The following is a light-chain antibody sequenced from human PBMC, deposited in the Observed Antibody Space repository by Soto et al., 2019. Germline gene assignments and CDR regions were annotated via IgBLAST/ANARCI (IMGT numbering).Light chain of an antibody. V-gene: IGLV8-61*01. CDR2: NTD. Sequence: QTVVTQEPSFSVSPGGTVTFTCGLSSGSVSTSYYPSWYQQTPGQAPRILIYNTDTRSSGVPDRFSGSILGNKAALTIAGAQADDEVDYYCVLYMGSGISLVGGGTKVTVL. CDR1: SGSVSTSYY. J-gene: IGLJ2*01. CDR3: VLYMGSGISL.